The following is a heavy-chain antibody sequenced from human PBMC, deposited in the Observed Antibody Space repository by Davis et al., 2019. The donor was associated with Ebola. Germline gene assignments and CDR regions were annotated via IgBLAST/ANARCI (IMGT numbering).Heavy chain of an antibody. D-gene: IGHD3-9*01. V-gene: IGHV1-18*01. CDR1: GYTFTSYG. Sequence: AASVKVSCKASGYTFTSYGISWVRQAPGQGLEWMGWISGYNGNTNYAQKLQGRVTMTTDTSTSTAYMEVRSLRSDDTAVYYCARSRITIAPHNWFDPWGQGTLVTVSS. CDR3: ARSRITIAPHNWFDP. J-gene: IGHJ5*02. CDR2: ISGYNGNT.